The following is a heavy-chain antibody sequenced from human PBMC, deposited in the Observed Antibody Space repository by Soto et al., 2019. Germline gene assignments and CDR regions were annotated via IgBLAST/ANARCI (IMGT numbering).Heavy chain of an antibody. CDR3: AKKACSGSCSLFYFDY. CDR2: ISSSGGKT. J-gene: IGHJ4*02. D-gene: IGHD2-15*01. CDR1: GFTFSGHA. Sequence: EVHLLESGGGLVQPGGSLRLSCAASGFTFSGHAMSWVRLAPGKGLEWVSSISSSGGKTFYADSVKGRFTISRDNSGNTLFLQVNSLRAEDTATYYCAKKACSGSCSLFYFDYWGQGTLVTVSS. V-gene: IGHV3-23*01.